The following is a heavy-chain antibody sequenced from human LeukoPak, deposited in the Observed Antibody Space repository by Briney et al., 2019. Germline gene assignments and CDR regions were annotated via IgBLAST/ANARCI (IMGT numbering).Heavy chain of an antibody. CDR1: GYSISSGYY. Sequence: PSETLSLTCAVSGYSISSGYYWSWIRQPAGKGLEWIGRIYTSRSTNYNPSLKSRVTISVDTSKNQFSLKLSSVTAADTAVYYCARVGMWWAIDYWGQGTLVTVSS. J-gene: IGHJ4*02. CDR3: ARVGMWWAIDY. D-gene: IGHD2-21*01. V-gene: IGHV4-61*02. CDR2: IYTSRST.